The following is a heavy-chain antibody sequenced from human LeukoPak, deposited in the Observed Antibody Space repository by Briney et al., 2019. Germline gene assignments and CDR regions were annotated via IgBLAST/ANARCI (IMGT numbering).Heavy chain of an antibody. D-gene: IGHD3-10*01. J-gene: IGHJ5*02. CDR3: ASDYGSGSTNWFDP. V-gene: IGHV4-39*07. Sequence: PSETLSLTCTVSGGSISSSSYYWGWIRQPPGKGLEWIGSIYYSGSTYYNPSLKSRVTISVDTSKNQFSLKLSSVTAADTAVYYCASDYGSGSTNWFDPWGQGTLVTVSS. CDR2: IYYSGST. CDR1: GGSISSSSYY.